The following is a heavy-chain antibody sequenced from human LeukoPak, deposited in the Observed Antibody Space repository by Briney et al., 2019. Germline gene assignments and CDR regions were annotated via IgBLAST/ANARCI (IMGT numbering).Heavy chain of an antibody. CDR3: ARGRYSGSYLLDY. CDR1: GFTFSDYY. J-gene: IGHJ4*02. V-gene: IGHV3-11*06. Sequence: GGSLRLSCAASGFTFSDYYMSWIRQAPGKGLEWVSSISSSSSYIYYADSVKGRFTISRDNAKNSLYLQMNSLRAEDTALYYCARGRYSGSYLLDYWGQGTLVTVSS. CDR2: ISSSSSYI. D-gene: IGHD1-26*01.